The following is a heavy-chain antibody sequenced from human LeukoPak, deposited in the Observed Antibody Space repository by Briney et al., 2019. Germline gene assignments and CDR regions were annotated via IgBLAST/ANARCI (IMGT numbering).Heavy chain of an antibody. CDR2: IYHDGSNQ. CDR3: ARDPTYYYDSSGPLDY. J-gene: IGHJ4*02. CDR1: GFTFSNYG. V-gene: IGHV3-30*03. Sequence: GGSLRLSCAAPGFTFSNYGMHWVRQAPGKGLEWVAVIYHDGSNQYYADSVKGRFTISRDNSRNTLYLQMNSLRAEDTAVYYCARDPTYYYDSSGPLDYWGQGTLVTVSS. D-gene: IGHD3-22*01.